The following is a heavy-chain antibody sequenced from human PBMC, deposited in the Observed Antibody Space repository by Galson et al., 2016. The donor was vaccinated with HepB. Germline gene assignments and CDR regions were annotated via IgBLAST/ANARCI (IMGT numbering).Heavy chain of an antibody. J-gene: IGHJ4*02. D-gene: IGHD4-23*01. CDR1: GFTFSDYY. V-gene: IGHV3-7*03. Sequence: SLRLSCAASGFTFSDYYMNWVRQAPGKGLEWVANIKQNEREKDYVDSVKGRFTISRDNAKNSLYLQMNSLRAEDTAVYYCAREGYGGFDCWGQGDLVTVSS. CDR3: AREGYGGFDC. CDR2: IKQNEREK.